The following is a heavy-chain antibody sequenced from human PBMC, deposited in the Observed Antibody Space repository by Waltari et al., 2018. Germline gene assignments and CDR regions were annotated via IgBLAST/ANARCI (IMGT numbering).Heavy chain of an antibody. CDR2: IDWRSGRI. V-gene: IGHV3-9*01. D-gene: IGHD2-15*01. CDR1: RFTFDGYA. CDR3: TKDLLPGGADV. J-gene: IGHJ6*02. Sequence: EVQLMESGGGLVQPGRSLRLSCAGSRFTFDGYAMHWVRQVPGRALEWVSGIDWRSGRIGYADSVKGRFIISRDDARNSLNLQMNTLRVDDTAVYYCTKDLLPGGADVWGRGTTVTVSS.